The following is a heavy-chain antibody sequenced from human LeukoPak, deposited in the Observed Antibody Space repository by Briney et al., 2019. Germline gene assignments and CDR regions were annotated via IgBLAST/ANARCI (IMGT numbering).Heavy chain of an antibody. CDR3: AKGRDYYDSSGYFY. Sequence: GGSLRLSCAASGFTFSSYGMHWVRQAPGKGLEWLAVIWYDGSNKYYADSVKGRFTISRDNSKNTLYLQMNSLRAEDTAVYYCAKGRDYYDSSGYFYWGQGTLVTVSS. V-gene: IGHV3-33*06. D-gene: IGHD3-22*01. CDR1: GFTFSSYG. J-gene: IGHJ4*02. CDR2: IWYDGSNK.